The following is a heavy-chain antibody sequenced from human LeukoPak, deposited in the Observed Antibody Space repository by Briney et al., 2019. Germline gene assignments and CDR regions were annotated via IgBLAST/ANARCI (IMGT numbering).Heavy chain of an antibody. D-gene: IGHD3-3*01. CDR3: ARTFWSGYYTGIRY. Sequence: GGSLRLSCAASGFTFSSYSMNWVRQAPGKGLEWVSSISSSSSYIYYADSVKGRFTISRDNAKNSPYLQTNSLRAEDTAVYYCARTFWSGYYTGIRYWGQGTLVTVSS. V-gene: IGHV3-21*01. J-gene: IGHJ4*02. CDR2: ISSSSSYI. CDR1: GFTFSSYS.